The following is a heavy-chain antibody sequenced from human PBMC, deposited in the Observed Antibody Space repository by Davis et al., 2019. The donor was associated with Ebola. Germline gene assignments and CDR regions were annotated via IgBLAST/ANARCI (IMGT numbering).Heavy chain of an antibody. CDR2: INSDGSST. J-gene: IGHJ4*02. CDR1: GFTFSSYW. V-gene: IGHV3-74*01. Sequence: GESLKISCAASGFTFSSYWMHWVRQAPGKGLAWVSRINSDGSSTSYADSVKGRFTISRDNAKNSLYLQMNSLRAEDTAVYYCARGYDYIWGSWGIDYWGQGTLVTVSS. CDR3: ARGYDYIWGSWGIDY. D-gene: IGHD3-16*01.